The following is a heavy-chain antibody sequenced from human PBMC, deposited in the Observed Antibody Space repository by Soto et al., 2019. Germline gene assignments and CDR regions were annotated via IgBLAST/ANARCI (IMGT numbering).Heavy chain of an antibody. CDR3: AKGRDFYGYYGMDV. D-gene: IGHD3-10*01. CDR2: ISYDGNNK. CDR1: GFTFSSKA. Sequence: QVQVVESGGGVVQPGRSLRLSCAASGFTFSSKAMHWVRQAPGKGLEWVAIISYDGNNKHYADSVKGRFTISRDNSKNTLYLQMNSQRGEDTAVFYCAKGRDFYGYYGMDVWGQGTTVTVSS. V-gene: IGHV3-30-3*01. J-gene: IGHJ6*02.